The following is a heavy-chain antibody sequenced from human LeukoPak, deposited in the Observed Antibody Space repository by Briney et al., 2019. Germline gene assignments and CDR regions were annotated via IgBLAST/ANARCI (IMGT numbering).Heavy chain of an antibody. CDR1: GFTFSSYA. CDR3: VKDFGRGLVRRYNWFDP. V-gene: IGHV3-30*04. D-gene: IGHD3-10*01. J-gene: IGHJ5*02. Sequence: PGGSLRLSCAASGFTFSSYAMHWVRQAPGKGLEWVAVISYDGSNKYYADSVKGRFTISRDNAKNSLYLQMNSLRVEDTAFYYCVKDFGRGLVRRYNWFDPWGQGTLVTVSS. CDR2: ISYDGSNK.